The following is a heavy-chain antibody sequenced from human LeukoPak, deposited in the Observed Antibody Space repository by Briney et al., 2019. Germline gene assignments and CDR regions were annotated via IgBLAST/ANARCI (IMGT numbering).Heavy chain of an antibody. D-gene: IGHD2/OR15-2a*01. J-gene: IGHJ6*02. CDR3: ARSMPHPYNYGMDV. Sequence: ASVKVSCKASGYTFTSYGVNWVRRATGQGLEWMGWMNPKSGDTVYAQKFQGRVTMTWNTPITTAYMELSSLTSADTAVYYCARSMPHPYNYGMDVWGQGTTVTVSS. CDR2: MNPKSGDT. CDR1: GYTFTSYG. V-gene: IGHV1-8*01.